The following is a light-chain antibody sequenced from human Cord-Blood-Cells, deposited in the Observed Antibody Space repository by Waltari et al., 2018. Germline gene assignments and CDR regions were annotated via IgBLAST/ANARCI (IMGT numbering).Light chain of an antibody. CDR3: QAWDSSTVV. J-gene: IGLJ2*01. CDR1: KLGDKY. CDR2: QDS. V-gene: IGLV3-1*01. Sequence: SYELTQPPSVSVSPGQPASITCSGDKLGDKYACWYQQKPGQSTGLVIYQDSKRPSGIPELFCGSNSGNTATLTVSGTQAMGEADDYCQAWDSSTVVCGGGTKLTVL.